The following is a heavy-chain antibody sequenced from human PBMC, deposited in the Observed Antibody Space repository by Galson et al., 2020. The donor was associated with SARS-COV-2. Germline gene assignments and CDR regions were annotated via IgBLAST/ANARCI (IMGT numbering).Heavy chain of an antibody. Sequence: SETLSLTCTVSGGSISSGSYYWSWIRQPAGKGLEWIGRIYTSGSTNYNPSLKSRVTISVDTSKNQFSLKLSSVTAADTAVYYCARDIRYYDILTGYYNAPGAFDIWGQGTMVTVSS. J-gene: IGHJ3*02. CDR2: IYTSGST. D-gene: IGHD3-9*01. CDR3: ARDIRYYDILTGYYNAPGAFDI. V-gene: IGHV4-61*02. CDR1: GGSISSGSYY.